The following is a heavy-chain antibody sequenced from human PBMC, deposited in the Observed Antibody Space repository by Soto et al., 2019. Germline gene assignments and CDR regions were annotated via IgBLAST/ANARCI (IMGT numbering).Heavy chain of an antibody. Sequence: PSETLSLTCTVSGGPISNYYWSWIRQPPGKGLEWIGYIYYSGSTNYNPSLKSRVTISGDTSKNQFSLKLSSVTAADTAVYYCARGNYYYYYLDVWGQGTTVTVSS. J-gene: IGHJ6*02. CDR3: ARGNYYYYYLDV. CDR2: IYYSGST. CDR1: GGPISNYY. V-gene: IGHV4-59*01.